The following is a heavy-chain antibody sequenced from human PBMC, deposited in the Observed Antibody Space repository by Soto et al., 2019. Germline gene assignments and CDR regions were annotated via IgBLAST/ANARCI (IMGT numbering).Heavy chain of an antibody. CDR1: GGSISSSSYY. J-gene: IGHJ4*02. V-gene: IGHV4-39*01. Sequence: SETLSLTCTVSGGSISSSSYYWGWIRQHPGKGLEWIGSIYYSGSTYYNPSLKSRVTISVDTSKSQFSLKLSSVTAADTDVYYCARRYYGSGSYFSRLTAESNDYWGQGTLVTVSS. D-gene: IGHD3-10*01. CDR3: ARRYYGSGSYFSRLTAESNDY. CDR2: IYYSGST.